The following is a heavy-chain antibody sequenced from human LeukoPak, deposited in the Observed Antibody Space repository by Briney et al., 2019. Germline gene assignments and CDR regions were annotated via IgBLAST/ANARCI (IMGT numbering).Heavy chain of an antibody. J-gene: IGHJ6*02. CDR3: ARDRHIVVVTDYYYYGMDV. CDR1: GFTFSSYA. V-gene: IGHV3-30*04. D-gene: IGHD2-21*02. Sequence: GGSLRLSCAASGFTFSSYAMHWVRQAPGKGLEWVAVISYDGSNKYYADSVKGRFTISRDNPKNTLYLQMNSLRAEDTAVYYCARDRHIVVVTDYYYYGMDVWGQGTTVTVSS. CDR2: ISYDGSNK.